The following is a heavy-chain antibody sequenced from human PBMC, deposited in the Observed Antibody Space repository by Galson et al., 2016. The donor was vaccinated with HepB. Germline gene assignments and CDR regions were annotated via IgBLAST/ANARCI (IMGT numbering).Heavy chain of an antibody. CDR3: AERPRDCSSTSCYYGAWFDP. CDR1: GDSVSSSNST. D-gene: IGHD2-2*01. J-gene: IGHJ5*02. Sequence: CAISGDSVSSSNSTWNWIRQSPSGGLEWLGRTYYRSRWSTDYATSVRSRITIKPDTSKNQVSLQLNSLTPEDTAVYFCAERPRDCSSTSCYYGAWFDPWGQGTRVTVSS. V-gene: IGHV6-1*01. CDR2: TYYRSRWST.